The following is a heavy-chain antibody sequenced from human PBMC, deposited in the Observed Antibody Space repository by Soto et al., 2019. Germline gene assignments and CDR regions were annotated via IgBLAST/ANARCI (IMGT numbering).Heavy chain of an antibody. CDR3: ASPFYDSSGDKRDDAFDI. V-gene: IGHV4-39*02. CDR1: GGSISGSSYY. D-gene: IGHD3-22*01. CDR2: IYYSGST. J-gene: IGHJ3*02. Sequence: PSETLSLTCTVSGGSISGSSYYWGWIRQPPGKGLEWIGSIYYSGSTYYNPSLKSRVTISVDTSKNHFSLKLSSVTAADPAVYYCASPFYDSSGDKRDDAFDIWGQGTMVTVSS.